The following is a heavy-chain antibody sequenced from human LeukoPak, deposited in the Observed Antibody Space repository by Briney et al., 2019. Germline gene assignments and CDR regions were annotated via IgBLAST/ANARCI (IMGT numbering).Heavy chain of an antibody. CDR3: ARGDVVVPAAIQPFDY. CDR1: GYSISSGYY. J-gene: IGHJ4*02. V-gene: IGHV4-38-2*02. CDR2: IYNSGST. D-gene: IGHD2-2*01. Sequence: SETLSLTCTVSGYSISSGYYWGWIRQPPALGLEWIGSIYNSGSTYYNPSLKSRVTISVDTSKNQFSLKLSSVTAADTAVYYCARGDVVVPAAIQPFDYWGQGTLVTVSS.